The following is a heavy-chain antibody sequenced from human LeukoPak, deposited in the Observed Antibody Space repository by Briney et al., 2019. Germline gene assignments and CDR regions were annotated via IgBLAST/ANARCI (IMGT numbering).Heavy chain of an antibody. D-gene: IGHD5-18*01. V-gene: IGHV3-21*01. J-gene: IGHJ4*02. CDR3: ARDVSGYSYGLGDY. CDR2: ISSSSSYI. CDR1: EFTFSSYS. Sequence: PGGSLRLSCAASEFTFSSYSMNWVRQAPGKGLEWASSISSSSSYISYADSVKGRFTVSRDNAKNSLYLQMNSLRAVDTAMYYCARDVSGYSYGLGDYWGQGTLVTVSS.